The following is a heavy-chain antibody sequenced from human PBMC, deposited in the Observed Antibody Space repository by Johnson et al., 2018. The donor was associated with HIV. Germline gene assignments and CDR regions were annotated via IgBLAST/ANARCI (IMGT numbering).Heavy chain of an antibody. CDR3: ARLIAVVIDGFDI. CDR1: GFTFSIYA. Sequence: MQLVESGGGLVQPGRSLRLSCAASGFTFSIYAMHWVRQAPGKGLEWVSLISFDGNDKYYADSVKGRFTISRDNSKNTLYVQMNSLRSEDTAVYYCARLIAVVIDGFDIWGQGTMVTVSA. V-gene: IGHV3-30*04. J-gene: IGHJ3*02. D-gene: IGHD3-22*01. CDR2: ISFDGNDK.